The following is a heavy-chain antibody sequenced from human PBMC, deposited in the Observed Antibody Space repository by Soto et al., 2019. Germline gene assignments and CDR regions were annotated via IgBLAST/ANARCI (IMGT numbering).Heavy chain of an antibody. D-gene: IGHD2-2*01. CDR2: INPNSGGT. J-gene: IGHJ5*02. V-gene: IGHV1-2*02. Sequence: ASVKVSCKASGYTFTGYYIHWVRRAPGQGLEWMGWINPNSGGTNYAQKFQGRVTMTRDTSISTAYMELSRLRSDDTAVYYCVRDQIIVVVPAAINGGFDPWGQGTLVTV. CDR1: GYTFTGYY. CDR3: VRDQIIVVVPAAINGGFDP.